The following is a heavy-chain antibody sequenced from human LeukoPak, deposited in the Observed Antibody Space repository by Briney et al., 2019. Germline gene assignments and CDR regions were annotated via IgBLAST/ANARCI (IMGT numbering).Heavy chain of an antibody. V-gene: IGHV3-66*01. J-gene: IGHJ4*02. D-gene: IGHD3-10*01. CDR3: ARDLRPNYYGSGSYESVDY. CDR1: RFTVSSNY. Sequence: GGSLRLSCAASRFTVSSNYMSWVRQAPGKGLEWVSVIYSGGSTYYADSVKGRFTISRDNSKNTLYLQMNSLRAEDTAVYYCARDLRPNYYGSGSYESVDYWGQGTLVTVSS. CDR2: IYSGGST.